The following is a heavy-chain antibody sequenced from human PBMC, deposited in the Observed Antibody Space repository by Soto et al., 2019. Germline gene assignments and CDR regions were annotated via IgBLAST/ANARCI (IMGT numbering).Heavy chain of an antibody. CDR3: ARDRRSFDFWSGYYYHGVDV. D-gene: IGHD3-3*01. V-gene: IGHV3-30-3*01. Sequence: GESLKISCSASGFTFSSYAMHWVRQAPGQGLEWVGRTRNKANNYGKRYYADSVKGRFTISRDNSKNTLYVQIDSLRAEDTAVYYCARDRRSFDFWSGYYYHGVDVWGQGTTVTVSS. J-gene: IGHJ6*02. CDR2: TRNKANNYGKR. CDR1: GFTFSSYA.